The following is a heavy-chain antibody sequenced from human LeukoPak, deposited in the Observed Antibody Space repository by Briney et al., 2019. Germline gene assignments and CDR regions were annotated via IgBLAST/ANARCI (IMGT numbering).Heavy chain of an antibody. V-gene: IGHV4-34*01. CDR2: VNHGGST. J-gene: IGHJ4*02. CDR3: AREGRMSMGIEY. Sequence: SETLSLTCAVYGGSLSGYYWSWIRQSPGKGLEWIGEVNHGGSTNYNPSLKSRVTMSVYTSKNHFSLKLSSVTAADTAVYFCAREGRMSMGIEYWGQRTLVTVSS. D-gene: IGHD4/OR15-4a*01. CDR1: GGSLSGYY.